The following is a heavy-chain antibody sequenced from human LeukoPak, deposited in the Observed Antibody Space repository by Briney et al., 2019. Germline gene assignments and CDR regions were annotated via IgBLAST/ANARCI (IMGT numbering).Heavy chain of an antibody. CDR3: ARLIGDRYYDSSGYYYTNFDY. V-gene: IGHV5-51*01. Sequence: GESLKISCKGSGYSLTSYWIGWVRQMPGKGLEWMGIIYPGDSDTRYSPSFQGQVTISADKSISTAYLQWSSLKASETAMYYCARLIGDRYYDSSGYYYTNFDYWGQGTLVTVSS. D-gene: IGHD3-22*01. CDR1: GYSLTSYW. J-gene: IGHJ4*02. CDR2: IYPGDSDT.